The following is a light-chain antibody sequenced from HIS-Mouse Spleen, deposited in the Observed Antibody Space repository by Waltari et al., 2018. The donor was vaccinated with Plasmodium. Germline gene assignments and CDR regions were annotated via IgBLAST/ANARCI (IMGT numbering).Light chain of an antibody. CDR2: GAS. CDR3: QQYNSWSFT. Sequence: EIVMTQSPATPSVSPGERATITCRASQMISSSLAWYQQKPGQAPRRLICGASTRATGMPARCSGSGSGTEFTHTISSLQSEDFAVYYCQQYNSWSFTFGPGTKVDIK. V-gene: IGKV3-15*01. CDR1: QMISSS. J-gene: IGKJ3*01.